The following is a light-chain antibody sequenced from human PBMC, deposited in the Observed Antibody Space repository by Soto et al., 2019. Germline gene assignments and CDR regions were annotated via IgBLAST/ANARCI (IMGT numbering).Light chain of an antibody. Sequence: QSALTQPASVSGSPGRSITISCTGTSSDIGDYNFVSWYQQHPGEAPKVMIYAVSNRPSGVSNRFSGSKSGNTASLTISGLQTEGEADYYCSSYTTSNTWVFGGGTKLTVL. V-gene: IGLV2-14*01. J-gene: IGLJ3*02. CDR3: SSYTTSNTWV. CDR2: AVS. CDR1: SSDIGDYNF.